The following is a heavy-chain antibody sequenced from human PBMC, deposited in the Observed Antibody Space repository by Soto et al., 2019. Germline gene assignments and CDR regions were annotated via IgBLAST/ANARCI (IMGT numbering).Heavy chain of an antibody. J-gene: IGHJ5*02. Sequence: QVQLVQSGAEVKKPGSSVKVSCKASGGTFSSYAISWVRQAPGQGLEWMGGIIPIFGTANYAQKFQGRVTITADESTSTAYMELSSLRSEDTAVYYCARDFVATTQSGPYNWFDPWGQGTLVTVSS. CDR1: GGTFSSYA. D-gene: IGHD5-12*01. V-gene: IGHV1-69*01. CDR2: IIPIFGTA. CDR3: ARDFVATTQSGPYNWFDP.